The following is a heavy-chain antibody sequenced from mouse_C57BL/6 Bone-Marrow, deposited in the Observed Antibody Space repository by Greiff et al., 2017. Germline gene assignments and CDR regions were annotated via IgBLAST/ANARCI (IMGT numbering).Heavy chain of an antibody. CDR3: ARRTLVYYAIDY. V-gene: IGHV1-77*01. CDR1: GYTFTDYY. CDR2: IGPGRGSN. Sequence: QVQLQQSGAELVKPGASVKISCKASGYTFTDYYINWVKQRPGQGLEWIGKIGPGRGSNYYNEKFKGKATLTADKASSTAYMQFSRLTSEDSEVYVCARRTLVYYAIDYWGQGTSVTVSS. J-gene: IGHJ4*01.